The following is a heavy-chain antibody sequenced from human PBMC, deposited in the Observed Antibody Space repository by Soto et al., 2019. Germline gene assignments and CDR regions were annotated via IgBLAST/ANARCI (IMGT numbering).Heavy chain of an antibody. J-gene: IGHJ5*02. D-gene: IGHD3-22*01. CDR3: ARYYFDSRGYSNRFDP. V-gene: IGHV4-31*11. CDR2: IHYSGGA. Sequence: KTSETLSLTCAVSGGAITIDAYYWTCMRQHPGKGLEWIAYIHYSGGACYSPSLKSRVTISVDTSNHKYSLKLSFVTAADTDIYYCARYYFDSRGYSNRFDPWGQGTLVTVSS. CDR1: GGAITIDAYY.